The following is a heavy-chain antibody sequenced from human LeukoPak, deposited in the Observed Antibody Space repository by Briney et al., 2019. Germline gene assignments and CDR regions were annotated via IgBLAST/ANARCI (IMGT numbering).Heavy chain of an antibody. CDR2: ITPVINTA. CDR1: GGTFLSHT. CDR3: ARVNLRGSNYNWFDP. Sequence: SVKVSCKTSGGTFLSHTFSWVRQAPGQGLEWMGKITPVINTANYAQTFQGRVSIYADKSTTTVYMDLSSLRPDDTAVYYCARVNLRGSNYNWFDPWGQGTLVTVAS. J-gene: IGHJ5*02. V-gene: IGHV1-69*08. D-gene: IGHD1-26*01.